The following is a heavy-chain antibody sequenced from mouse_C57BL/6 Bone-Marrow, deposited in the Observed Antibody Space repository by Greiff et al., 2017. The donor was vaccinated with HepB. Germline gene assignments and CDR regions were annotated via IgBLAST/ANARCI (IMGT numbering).Heavy chain of an antibody. CDR1: GFTFSDYG. D-gene: IGHD1-1*01. J-gene: IGHJ2*01. V-gene: IGHV5-17*01. Sequence: EVKLVESGGGLVKPGGSLKLSCAASGFTFSDYGMHWVRQAPEKGLEWVAYISSGSSTIYYADTVKGRCTISRDNAKNTLFLQMTSLRSEDTAMYYCARGVEGDFDYWGQGTTLTVSS. CDR3: ARGVEGDFDY. CDR2: ISSGSSTI.